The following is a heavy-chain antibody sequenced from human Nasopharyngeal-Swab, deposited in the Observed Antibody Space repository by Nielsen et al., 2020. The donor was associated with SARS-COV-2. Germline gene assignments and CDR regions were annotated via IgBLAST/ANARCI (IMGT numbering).Heavy chain of an antibody. CDR2: ISAYNGNK. J-gene: IGHJ4*02. CDR3: ARAGIAAAEDFDY. V-gene: IGHV1-18*01. D-gene: IGHD6-13*01. Sequence: WVRQAPGQGIEWMGWISAYNGNKNYAQKLQGRVNMTTDTSTRTAYMELRSLRSDDTAVYYCARAGIAAAEDFDYWGQGTLVTVSS.